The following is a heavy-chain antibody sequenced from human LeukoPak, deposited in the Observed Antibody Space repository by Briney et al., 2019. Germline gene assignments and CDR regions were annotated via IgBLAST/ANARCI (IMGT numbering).Heavy chain of an antibody. V-gene: IGHV4-61*01. CDR2: IYYSGST. Sequence: SETLSLTCTVSGGSVSSGSYYRSWIRQPPGKGLEWIGYIYYSGSTNYNPSLKSRVTISVDTSKNQFSLKLSSVTAADTAVYYCARGVLWRAFDIWGQGTMVTVSS. CDR3: ARGVLWRAFDI. J-gene: IGHJ3*02. D-gene: IGHD2-2*01. CDR1: GGSVSSGSYY.